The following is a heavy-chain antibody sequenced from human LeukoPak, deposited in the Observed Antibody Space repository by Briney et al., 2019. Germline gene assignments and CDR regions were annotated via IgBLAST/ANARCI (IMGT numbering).Heavy chain of an antibody. V-gene: IGHV3-23*01. CDR1: GFTFSSYA. D-gene: IGHD3-10*01. J-gene: IGHJ4*02. CDR2: ISGSGGST. CDR3: ARVNIGRFGEFN. Sequence: PGGSLRLSCAAFGFTFSSYAMSWVRQAPGKGLEWVSAISGSGGSTYYADSVKGRFTISRDNSKNTLYLQMNSLRAEDTAVYYCARVNIGRFGEFNWGQGTLVTVSS.